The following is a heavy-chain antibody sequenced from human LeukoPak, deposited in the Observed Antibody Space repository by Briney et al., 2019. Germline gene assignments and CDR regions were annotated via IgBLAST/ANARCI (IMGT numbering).Heavy chain of an antibody. J-gene: IGHJ2*01. CDR2: IIPIFGTA. CDR1: GYTFTSYG. V-gene: IGHV1-69*13. Sequence: GASVKVSCKASGYTFTSYGISWVRQAPGQGLEWMGGIIPIFGTANYAQKFQGRVTITADESTSTAYMELSSLRSEDTAVYYCARVDCSSTSCYTWYFDLWGRGTLVTVSS. CDR3: ARVDCSSTSCYTWYFDL. D-gene: IGHD2-2*02.